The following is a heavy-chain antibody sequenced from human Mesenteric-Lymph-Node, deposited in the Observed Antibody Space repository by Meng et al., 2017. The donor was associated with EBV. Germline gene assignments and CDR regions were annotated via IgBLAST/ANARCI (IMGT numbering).Heavy chain of an antibody. CDR1: VFIFSDYY. CDR3: ARVVVGTFDN. Sequence: VQLAEAGGGVVNPGGFLRLACAASVFIFSDYYMTWIRHAPGKGLEWVAHISGTGRTIYYADSVKSRFTISSDSAKNSLFLQMNNLRAEDTAVYYCARVVVGTFDNWGQGTLVTVSS. CDR2: ISGTGRTI. D-gene: IGHD2-21*01. V-gene: IGHV3-11*01. J-gene: IGHJ4*02.